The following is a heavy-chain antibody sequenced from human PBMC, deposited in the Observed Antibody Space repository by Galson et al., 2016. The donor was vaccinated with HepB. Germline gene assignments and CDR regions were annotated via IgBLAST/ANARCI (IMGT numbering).Heavy chain of an antibody. J-gene: IGHJ6*02. Sequence: SLRLSCAASGFTFSSYSMNWVRQAPGKGLEWVSSISSSSSYIYYADSVKGRFTISRDNAKNSLYLQMNSLRAEDTAVYYCARGGGNYYEFWSGYYLPLDGMDVWGQGTTVTVSS. V-gene: IGHV3-21*01. CDR1: GFTFSSYS. CDR3: ARGGGNYYEFWSGYYLPLDGMDV. D-gene: IGHD3-3*01. CDR2: ISSSSSYI.